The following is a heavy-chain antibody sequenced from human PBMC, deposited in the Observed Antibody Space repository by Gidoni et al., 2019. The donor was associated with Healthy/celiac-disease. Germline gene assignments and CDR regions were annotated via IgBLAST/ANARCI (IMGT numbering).Heavy chain of an antibody. CDR3: ASISGSYWDY. J-gene: IGHJ4*02. D-gene: IGHD3-10*01. CDR2: IYHSGST. V-gene: IGHV4-38-2*01. CDR1: GYSISSGYY. Sequence: QVQLQESGPGLVKPSETLSLTCAVSGYSISSGYYWGWIRQPPGKGLEWIGSIYHSGSTYYNPSLKSRVTISVDTSKNQFSLKLSSVTAADTAVYYCASISGSYWDYWGQGTLVTVSS.